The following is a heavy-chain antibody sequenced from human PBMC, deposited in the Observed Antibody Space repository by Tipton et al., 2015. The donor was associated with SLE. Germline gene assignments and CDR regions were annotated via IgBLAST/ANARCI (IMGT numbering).Heavy chain of an antibody. V-gene: IGHV3-7*01. CDR2: IKQDGSGK. J-gene: IGHJ4*02. CDR1: GFTFSSYW. Sequence: SLRLSCAASGFTFSSYWMSWVRQAPGKGLEWVANIKQDGSGKYYVDSVKGRFTISRDNAKNSLYLQMNSLRAEDTAVYYCAREAYSGSYFDYWGQGTLVTVSS. CDR3: AREAYSGSYFDY. D-gene: IGHD1-26*01.